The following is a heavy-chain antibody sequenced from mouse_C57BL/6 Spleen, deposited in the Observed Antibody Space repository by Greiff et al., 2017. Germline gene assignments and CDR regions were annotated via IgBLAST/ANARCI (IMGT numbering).Heavy chain of an antibody. CDR3: ARAHYYGSSYEGYCDV. D-gene: IGHD1-1*01. CDR2: INYDGSST. J-gene: IGHJ1*03. V-gene: IGHV5-16*01. CDR1: GFTFSDYY. Sequence: EVQVVESEGGLVQPGSSMKLSCTASGFTFSDYYMALVRQVPEKGLEWVANINYDGSSTYYLDSLKSRFIFSRDNAKNILYLQMSSLKSEDTATYYGARAHYYGSSYEGYCDVWGTGTTVTVSS.